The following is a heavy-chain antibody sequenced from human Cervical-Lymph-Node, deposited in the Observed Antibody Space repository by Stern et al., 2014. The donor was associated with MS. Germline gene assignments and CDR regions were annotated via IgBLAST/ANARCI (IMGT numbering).Heavy chain of an antibody. CDR2: IFPGGSDI. Sequence: VQLGQSGPEVKRPGESLKISCQASGYTFTSYWIGWVRQLPGKGLEWIAIIFPGGSDIRYSPSFQGPATTSAAKSSSTAYLQWNNLKASDTAIYYCARQRSFDYWGQGTLVTVSS. D-gene: IGHD4-17*01. J-gene: IGHJ4*02. CDR3: ARQRSFDY. CDR1: GYTFTSYW. V-gene: IGHV5-51*01.